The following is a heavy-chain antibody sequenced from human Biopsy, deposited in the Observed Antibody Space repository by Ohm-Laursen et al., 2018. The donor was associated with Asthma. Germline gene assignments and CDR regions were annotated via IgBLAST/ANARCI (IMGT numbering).Heavy chain of an antibody. CDR2: IYHLGNA. J-gene: IGHJ4*02. CDR1: GGSISVSNW. CDR3: ARRWRSYDSSNYYLDQ. Sequence: PGTLSLTCDVSGGSISVSNWWSWVRQPPGRGLEWIGQIYHLGNANYNPSLKSRVTMSVDKSKNQFSLKLTSVTAADMAVYFCARRWRSYDSSNYYLDQWGQGTLVTVSS. D-gene: IGHD3-22*01. V-gene: IGHV4-4*01.